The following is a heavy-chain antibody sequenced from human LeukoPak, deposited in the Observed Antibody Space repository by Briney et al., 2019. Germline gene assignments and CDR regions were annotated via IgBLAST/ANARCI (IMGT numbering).Heavy chain of an antibody. CDR1: GFTFSNAW. V-gene: IGHV3-15*01. J-gene: IGHJ4*02. Sequence: PGGSLRLSCAASGFTFSNAWMSWVRQAPGKGLEWVGRIKSKTDGGTTTDYAAPVKGRFTISRDDSKNTLYLQMSSLKTEDTAVYFCAHRDTAMVRVDYRGQGTLVTVSS. CDR2: IKSKTDGGTTT. CDR3: AHRDTAMVRVDY. D-gene: IGHD5-18*01.